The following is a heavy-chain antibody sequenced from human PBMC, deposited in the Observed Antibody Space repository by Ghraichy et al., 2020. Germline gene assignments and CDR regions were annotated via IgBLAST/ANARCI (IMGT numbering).Heavy chain of an antibody. V-gene: IGHV4-34*01. Sequence: SQTLSLTCAVYGGSFSGYYWSWIRQPPGKGLEWIGEINHSGSTNYNPSLKSRVTISVDTSKNQFSLKLSSVTAADTAVYYCARLVPIVVVTVNYYYYGMDVWGQGTTVTVSS. D-gene: IGHD2-21*02. CDR2: INHSGST. CDR3: ARLVPIVVVTVNYYYYGMDV. J-gene: IGHJ6*02. CDR1: GGSFSGYY.